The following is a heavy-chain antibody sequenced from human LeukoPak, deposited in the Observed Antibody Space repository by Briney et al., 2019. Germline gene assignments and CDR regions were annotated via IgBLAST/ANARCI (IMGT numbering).Heavy chain of an antibody. J-gene: IGHJ3*02. Sequence: GGSLRLSCAASGFTFSSYSMNWVRQAPGKGLEWVSYISSSSTTIYFADSVKGRFTISRDNAKNSLYLQMNSLRDEDTAVYYCARRMGGELVAFDIWGQGTMVTVSS. CDR3: ARRMGGELVAFDI. CDR2: ISSSSTTI. CDR1: GFTFSSYS. V-gene: IGHV3-48*02. D-gene: IGHD1-7*01.